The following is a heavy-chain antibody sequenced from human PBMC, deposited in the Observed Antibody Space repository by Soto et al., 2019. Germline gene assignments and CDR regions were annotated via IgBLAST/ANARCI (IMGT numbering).Heavy chain of an antibody. CDR2: ISYDGSNK. CDR3: AKDGSSGWYGYYFDY. CDR1: GFTFSSYG. J-gene: IGHJ4*02. Sequence: GGSLRLSCAASGFTFSSYGMHWVRQAPGKGLEWVAVISYDGSNKYYADSVKGRFTISRDNSKNTLYLQMNSLRAEDTAVYYCAKDGSSGWYGYYFDYWGQGTLVTVSS. V-gene: IGHV3-30*18. D-gene: IGHD6-19*01.